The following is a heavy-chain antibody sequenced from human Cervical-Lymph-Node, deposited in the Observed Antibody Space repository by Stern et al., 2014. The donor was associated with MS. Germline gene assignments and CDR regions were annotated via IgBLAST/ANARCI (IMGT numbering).Heavy chain of an antibody. V-gene: IGHV4-59*01. Sequence: QVQLVQSGPGLVKLSETLSLTCTVSDGSINNYYWTWLRRPPGRGLEWIGYINHSGTTDYNPSLEGRLTMSVDTPKNQVSLKLTSVTAADTAVYYCARRRWFLDVWGQGTTVVVSS. CDR1: DGSINNYY. CDR2: INHSGTT. CDR3: ARRRWFLDV. J-gene: IGHJ6*02. D-gene: IGHD3-10*01.